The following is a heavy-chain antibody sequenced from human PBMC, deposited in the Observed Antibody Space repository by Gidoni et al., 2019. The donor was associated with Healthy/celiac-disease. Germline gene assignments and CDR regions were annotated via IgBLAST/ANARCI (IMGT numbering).Heavy chain of an antibody. J-gene: IGHJ6*02. Sequence: EVQLVETGGGLIQPGGSLRLSCAASGFTVSSNYMSWVRQAPGKGLEWVSVIYSGGSTYYADSVKGRVTISRDNSKNTLYLQMNSLRAEDTAVYYCARDRVGRRYSADYYYGMDVWGQGTTVTVSS. CDR2: IYSGGST. V-gene: IGHV3-53*02. CDR1: GFTVSSNY. CDR3: ARDRVGRRYSADYYYGMDV. D-gene: IGHD5-18*01.